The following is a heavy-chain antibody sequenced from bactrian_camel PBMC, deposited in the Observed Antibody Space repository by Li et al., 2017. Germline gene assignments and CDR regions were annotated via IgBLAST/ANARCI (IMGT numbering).Heavy chain of an antibody. CDR2: VNSGGGLT. J-gene: IGHJ4*01. CDR1: GFTFSSYS. Sequence: VQLVESGGGLVQPGGSLRLSCAASGFTFSSYSLYWVRQAPGRGLEWVSTVNSGGGLTYYADSVKGRFTISRDNAKNMLYLQMDSLKLEDTAVYYCMSRRTWWGDGEDVWGQGTQVTVS. V-gene: IGHV3S1*01. D-gene: IGHD5*01. CDR3: MSRRTWWGDGEDV.